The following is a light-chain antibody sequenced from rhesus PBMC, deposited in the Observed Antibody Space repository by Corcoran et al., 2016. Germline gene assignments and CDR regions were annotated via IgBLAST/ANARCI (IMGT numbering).Light chain of an antibody. CDR3: QQHNSDPRT. CDR1: QGISSY. V-gene: IGKV1-25*01. J-gene: IGKJ1*01. CDR2: KAS. Sequence: DIQMTQSPSSLSASVGDTVTITCRASQGISSYLAWYQQKPGKAPKLLIYKASTLQSGVPSRFSGSGSGTYFTLTISSLQPEDFATYYCQQHNSDPRTFGQGTKVEIK.